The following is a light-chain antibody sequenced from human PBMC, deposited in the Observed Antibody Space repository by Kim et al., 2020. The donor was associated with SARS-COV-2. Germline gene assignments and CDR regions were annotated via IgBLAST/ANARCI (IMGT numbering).Light chain of an antibody. CDR1: QRIRSSS. CDR3: QQNVEPTRT. Sequence: SLEEKATLSCRASQRIRSSSLCRSQQITRKAPRLLIYTESSRANGIPDTYSGSVTGTYISLTICRVWPEDIAEYYSQQNVEPTRTFGQGTKGDI. V-gene: IGKV3-20*01. CDR2: TES. J-gene: IGKJ1*01.